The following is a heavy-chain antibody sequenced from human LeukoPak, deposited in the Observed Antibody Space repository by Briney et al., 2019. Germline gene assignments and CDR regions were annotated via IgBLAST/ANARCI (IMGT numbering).Heavy chain of an antibody. V-gene: IGHV1-18*01. D-gene: IGHD3-3*01. CDR1: GYTFTSYG. J-gene: IGHJ4*02. CDR3: ARAPLTYYDFWGGPEIFDY. Sequence: ASVKVSCKASGYTFTSYGISWVRQAPGQGLEWMGWISAYNGNTNYAQKLQGRVTMTTDTSTSTAYMELRSLRSDDTAVYYCARAPLTYYDFWGGPEIFDYWGQGTLVTVSS. CDR2: ISAYNGNT.